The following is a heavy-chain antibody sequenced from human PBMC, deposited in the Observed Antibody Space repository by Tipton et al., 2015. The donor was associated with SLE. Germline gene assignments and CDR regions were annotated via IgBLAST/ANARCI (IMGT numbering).Heavy chain of an antibody. D-gene: IGHD1-26*01. CDR2: ISGNGGRT. J-gene: IGHJ4*02. Sequence: SLRLSCTASGFSFEDFGMSWVRQVPGKGLEWVSGISGNGGRTGNGDSVKGRFIISRDNAKNSLYLQMNRLRVEDTALYYCARGGVGVKSIDYWGQGTLVTVSS. CDR1: GFSFEDFG. CDR3: ARGGVGVKSIDY. V-gene: IGHV3-20*04.